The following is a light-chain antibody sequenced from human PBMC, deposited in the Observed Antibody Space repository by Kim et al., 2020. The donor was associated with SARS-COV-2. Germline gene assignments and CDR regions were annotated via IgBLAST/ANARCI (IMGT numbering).Light chain of an antibody. Sequence: QSIPIPCSGTSSYIGSSHPVSWYQQHSGKAPRLIIFDVSDRPSGVSARFSGSKSGNLASLTISGLQSADEADYYCCSTSNSLDYVFGTGTKVTVL. V-gene: IGLV2-14*03. CDR3: CSTSNSLDYV. J-gene: IGLJ1*01. CDR2: DVS. CDR1: SSYIGSSHP.